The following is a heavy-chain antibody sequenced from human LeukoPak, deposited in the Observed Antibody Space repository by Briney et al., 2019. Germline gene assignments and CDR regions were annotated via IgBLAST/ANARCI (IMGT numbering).Heavy chain of an antibody. CDR3: ARGPNSNWSGLDF. CDR2: ISPTGSTT. D-gene: IGHD6-6*01. V-gene: IGHV3-74*01. Sequence: GGSLRLSCAASGFTFSNYWMSWVRQAPGKGLVWVSRISPTGSTTSYADSVKGRFTVSRDNAKNTLYLQVNNLRAEDTAVYYCARGPNSNWSGLDFWGQGTLLTVSS. CDR1: GFTFSNYW. J-gene: IGHJ4*02.